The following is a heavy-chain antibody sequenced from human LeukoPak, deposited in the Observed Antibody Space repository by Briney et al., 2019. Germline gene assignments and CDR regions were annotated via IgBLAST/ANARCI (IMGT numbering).Heavy chain of an antibody. CDR1: GYSISSGYY. V-gene: IGHV4-38-2*02. CDR3: ARVRGDYLIDY. J-gene: IGHJ4*02. Sequence: SETLSLTCTVSGYSISSGYYWGWIRQPPGKGLEWSGSIYHSGSTYYNPSLKSRVTISVDTSKNQFSLKLSSVTAADKAVYYCARVRGDYLIDYWGQGTLVTVSS. CDR2: IYHSGST. D-gene: IGHD4-17*01.